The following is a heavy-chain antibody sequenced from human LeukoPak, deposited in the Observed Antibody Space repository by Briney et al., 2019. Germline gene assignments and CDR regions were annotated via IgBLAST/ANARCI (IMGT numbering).Heavy chain of an antibody. CDR2: INPNSGGT. D-gene: IGHD4-17*01. Sequence: ASVTVSCKASGYTFTGYYMHWVRQAPGHGLEWMGRINPNSGGTNYAQKFQGRVTMTRDTSISTAYMELSRLRSDDTAVYYCARGREGDYGSIYWGQGTLVTVSS. J-gene: IGHJ4*02. V-gene: IGHV1-2*06. CDR3: ARGREGDYGSIY. CDR1: GYTFTGYY.